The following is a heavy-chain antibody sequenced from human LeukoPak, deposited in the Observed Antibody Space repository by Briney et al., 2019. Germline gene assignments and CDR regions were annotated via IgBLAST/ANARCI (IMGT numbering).Heavy chain of an antibody. CDR1: GFIFSNYA. J-gene: IGHJ4*02. V-gene: IGHV3-30*04. CDR3: ARGAQDTVATIGYFDY. Sequence: PGGSLRLSCAASGFIFSNYAMHWVRQAPGKGLEWVAVISYDGSYKYYADSVKGRFTISRDKSKNTLYLQMDSLRAEDTAVYYCARGAQDTVATIGYFDYWGQGTLVTVSS. CDR2: ISYDGSYK. D-gene: IGHD5-12*01.